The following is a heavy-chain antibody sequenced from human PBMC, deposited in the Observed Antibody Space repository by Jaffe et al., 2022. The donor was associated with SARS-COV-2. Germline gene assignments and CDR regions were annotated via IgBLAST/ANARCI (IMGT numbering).Heavy chain of an antibody. CDR3: ASDLGDYVWGSYRYAY. CDR2: IYYSGST. D-gene: IGHD3-16*02. J-gene: IGHJ4*02. V-gene: IGHV4-39*01. CDR1: GGSISSSSYY. Sequence: QLQLQESGPGLVKPSETLSLTCTVSGGSISSSSYYWGWIRQPPGKGLEWIGSIYYSGSTYYNPSLKSRVTISVDTSKNQFSLKLSSVTAADTAVYYCASDLGDYVWGSYRYAYWGQGTLVTVSS.